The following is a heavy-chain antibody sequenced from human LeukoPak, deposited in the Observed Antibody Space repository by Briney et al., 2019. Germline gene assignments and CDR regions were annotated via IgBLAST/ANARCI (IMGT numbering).Heavy chain of an antibody. D-gene: IGHD1-26*01. V-gene: IGHV3-48*04. Sequence: GTLSFTCAASAFTFNSNSLMRLAQAPGQGLMGVSYISISSSTKYYADSVKGRFTISRDNAKNSLYLQMNSLRAEDTAVYYCERDRRSGSYHYYWGQGTLVTVS. CDR1: AFTFNSNS. J-gene: IGHJ4*02. CDR3: ERDRRSGSYHYY. CDR2: ISISSSTK.